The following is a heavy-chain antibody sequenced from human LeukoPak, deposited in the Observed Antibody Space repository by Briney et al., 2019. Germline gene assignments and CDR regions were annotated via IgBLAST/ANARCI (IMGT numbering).Heavy chain of an antibody. D-gene: IGHD1-26*01. V-gene: IGHV3-30*19. CDR3: AREGGHSGTFSTAFDM. CDR1: GVTFNNYD. Sequence: GGSLRLSCAASGVTFNNYDVHWVRRAPGKGREGVAFIQYAGSDKYYADSVKGRFTISRDNSMNTLYLQMNSLRADDTAVYYWAREGGHSGTFSTAFDMWGQGTMVSVSS. CDR2: IQYAGSDK. J-gene: IGHJ3*02.